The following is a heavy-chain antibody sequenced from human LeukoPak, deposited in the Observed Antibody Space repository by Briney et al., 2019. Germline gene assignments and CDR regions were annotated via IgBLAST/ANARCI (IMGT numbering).Heavy chain of an antibody. CDR3: ARDRKSDIVVVVAATTFVLDP. D-gene: IGHD2-15*01. V-gene: IGHV1-46*01. Sequence: GASVKVSCEASGYTFTSYYMHWVRQAPGQGLEWMGIINPSGGSTSYAQKFQGRVTMTRDTSTSTVYMELSSLRSEDTAVYYCARDRKSDIVVVVAATTFVLDPWGQGTLVTVSS. J-gene: IGHJ5*02. CDR2: INPSGGST. CDR1: GYTFTSYY.